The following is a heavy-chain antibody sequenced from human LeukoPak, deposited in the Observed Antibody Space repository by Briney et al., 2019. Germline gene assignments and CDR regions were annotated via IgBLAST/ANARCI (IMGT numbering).Heavy chain of an antibody. Sequence: GGSLRLSCAASGFTFSSYWMHWVRQVPGKGLVWVSRINSDGSSTIYTDSVKGRFTISRDNPKNTLYLQMNSLTAEDTAVYYCAREPKELAAAGILPHYGMDVWGQGTTVTVSS. J-gene: IGHJ6*02. V-gene: IGHV3-74*01. CDR3: AREPKELAAAGILPHYGMDV. D-gene: IGHD6-13*01. CDR2: INSDGSST. CDR1: GFTFSSYW.